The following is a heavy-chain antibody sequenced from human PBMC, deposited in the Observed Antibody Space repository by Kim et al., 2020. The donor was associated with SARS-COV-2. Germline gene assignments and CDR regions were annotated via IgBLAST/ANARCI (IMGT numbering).Heavy chain of an antibody. CDR2: N. V-gene: IGHV6-1*01. Sequence: NDYAVSVQGRISINPDTSKNQFSLQLNSVTPEDTALYYCARVTGGVFDYWGQGTLVTVSS. CDR3: ARVTGGVFDY. J-gene: IGHJ4*02. D-gene: IGHD2-8*02.